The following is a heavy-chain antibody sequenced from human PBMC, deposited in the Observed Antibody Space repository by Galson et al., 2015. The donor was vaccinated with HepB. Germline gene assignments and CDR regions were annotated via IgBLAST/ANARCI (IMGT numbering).Heavy chain of an antibody. J-gene: IGHJ5*02. Sequence: PALVNPTQTLTLTCTFTGFSLTTSGVGVGWIRQPPGKALEWVALIFWNDDKFYSPSLKNRITITKDTSKNQVVLRMTNMDPVDTATYYCARSPSIVAITGEANWFDPWGQGTLVTVSS. V-gene: IGHV2-5*01. CDR3: ARSPSIVAITGEANWFDP. D-gene: IGHD5-12*01. CDR1: GFSLTTSGVG. CDR2: IFWNDDK.